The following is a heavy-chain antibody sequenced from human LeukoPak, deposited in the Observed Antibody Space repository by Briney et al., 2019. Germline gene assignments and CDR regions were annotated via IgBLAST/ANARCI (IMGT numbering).Heavy chain of an antibody. CDR1: GGSISSYY. V-gene: IGHV4-34*01. J-gene: IGHJ4*02. Sequence: PSETLSLTCTVSGGSISSYYWSWIRQPPGKGLEWIGEINHSGSTNYNPSLKSRVTISVDTSKNQFSLKLSSVTAADTAVYYCARASIAVAAADYWGQGTLVTVSS. CDR3: ARASIAVAAADY. CDR2: INHSGST. D-gene: IGHD6-19*01.